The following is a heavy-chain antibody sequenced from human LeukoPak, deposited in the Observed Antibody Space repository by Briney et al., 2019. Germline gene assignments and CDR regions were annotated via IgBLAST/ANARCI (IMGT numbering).Heavy chain of an antibody. CDR2: IYYSGGT. D-gene: IGHD3-10*01. J-gene: IGHJ4*02. V-gene: IGHV4-59*01. Sequence: SETLSLTCTVSGGSISSYYWSWIRQPPGKGLEWIGYIYYSGGTNYNPSLKSRVTISVDTSKNQFSLKLSSVTAADTAVYYCARFLPYGSGSPYYFDYWGQGTLVTVSS. CDR3: ARFLPYGSGSPYYFDY. CDR1: GGSISSYY.